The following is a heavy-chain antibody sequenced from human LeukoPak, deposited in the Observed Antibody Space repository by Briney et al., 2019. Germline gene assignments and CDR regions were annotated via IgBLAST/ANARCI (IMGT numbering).Heavy chain of an antibody. D-gene: IGHD1/OR15-1a*01. J-gene: IGHJ4*02. Sequence: GSLRLSCAASGFTFSSYWMSWVRQAPGKGLEWVANIKQDGSEKYYVDSVKGRFTISRDNAKNSLYLQMNSLRAEDTAVYYCARHIPRGNNYFDCWGQGTLVTVSS. CDR3: ARHIPRGNNYFDC. CDR2: IKQDGSEK. V-gene: IGHV3-7*01. CDR1: GFTFSSYW.